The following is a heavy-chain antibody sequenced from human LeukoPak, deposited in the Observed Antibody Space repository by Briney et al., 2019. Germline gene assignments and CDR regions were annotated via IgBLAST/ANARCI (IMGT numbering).Heavy chain of an antibody. J-gene: IGHJ6*02. V-gene: IGHV4-39*07. D-gene: IGHD4-11*01. CDR3: ARLHRGYYYGMDV. Sequence: SETLSLTCTVSGGSISSSSYYWGWIRQPPGKGLEWIGSIYYSGSTYYNPSLKSRVTISVDTSKNQFSLKLSSVTAADTAVYYCARLHRGYYYGMDVWGQGTTVTVSS. CDR2: IYYSGST. CDR1: GGSISSSSYY.